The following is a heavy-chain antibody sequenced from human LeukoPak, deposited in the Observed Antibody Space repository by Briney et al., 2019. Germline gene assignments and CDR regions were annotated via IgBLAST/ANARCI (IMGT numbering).Heavy chain of an antibody. Sequence: GGSLRLSCVASGFTFSSYAMHWVRQAPGKGLEWVVVISYDGSNKYYADSVKGRFTISRDNSKNTLYLQMNSLRAEDTAVYYCARDIDYYDSSGPSDYWGQGTLVTVSS. V-gene: IGHV3-30-3*01. J-gene: IGHJ4*02. CDR2: ISYDGSNK. CDR3: ARDIDYYDSSGPSDY. CDR1: GFTFSSYA. D-gene: IGHD3-22*01.